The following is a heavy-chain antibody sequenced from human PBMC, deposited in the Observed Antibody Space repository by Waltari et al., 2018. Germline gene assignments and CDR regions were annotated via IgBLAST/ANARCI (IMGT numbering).Heavy chain of an antibody. CDR2: INHSGST. J-gene: IGHJ5*02. Sequence: QVQLQQWGAGLLKPSETLSLTCAVYGGSFSGYYWSGIRQPPGKGLEWIGEINHSGSTKYTPSLKSRVTISVDTSRNQFSLKLSSVTAADTAVYYCARGLSASSWFDPWGQGTLVTVSS. CDR1: GGSFSGYY. CDR3: ARGLSASSWFDP. V-gene: IGHV4-34*01. D-gene: IGHD6-13*01.